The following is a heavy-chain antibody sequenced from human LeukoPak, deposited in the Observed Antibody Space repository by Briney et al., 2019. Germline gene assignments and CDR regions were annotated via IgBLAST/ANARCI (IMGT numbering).Heavy chain of an antibody. V-gene: IGHV1-24*01. CDR2: FDPEDGET. CDR3: ATDNPQEKWLPTISYYYGMDV. Sequence: VKVSCKVSGYTLTELSMHWVRQAPGKGLEWMGGFDPEDGETIYAQKFQGRVTMTEDTSTDTAYMELSSLRSEDTAVYYCATDNPQEKWLPTISYYYGMDVWGQGTTVTVSS. J-gene: IGHJ6*02. CDR1: GYTLTELS. D-gene: IGHD5-12*01.